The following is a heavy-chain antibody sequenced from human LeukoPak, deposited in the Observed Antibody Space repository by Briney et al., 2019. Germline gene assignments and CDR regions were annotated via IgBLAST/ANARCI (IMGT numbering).Heavy chain of an antibody. J-gene: IGHJ4*02. V-gene: IGHV3-30*03. CDR2: ISYDGSNK. CDR3: AREPRRFYYFDY. D-gene: IGHD3-10*01. CDR1: GFTFSSYG. Sequence: GGSLRLSCAASGFTFSSYGMHWVRQAPGKGLEWVAVISYDGSNKYYGDSVKGRFTISRDSSKNTLYLQMNSLRAEDTAVYYCAREPRRFYYFDYWGQGTLVTVSS.